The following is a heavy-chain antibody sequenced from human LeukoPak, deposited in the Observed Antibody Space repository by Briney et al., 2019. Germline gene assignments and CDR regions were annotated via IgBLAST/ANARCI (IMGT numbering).Heavy chain of an antibody. J-gene: IGHJ4*02. CDR3: ARVRGVTPDY. D-gene: IGHD3-10*01. V-gene: IGHV3-48*03. CDR1: GFTFSSYE. CDR2: ISSSGSTI. Sequence: GGSLRLSCAASGFTFSSYEMNWVRQAPGKGLEWVSYISSSGSTIYYADPVKGRFTISRDNAKNSLYLQMNSLRAEDTAVYYCARVRGVTPDYWGQGTLVTVSS.